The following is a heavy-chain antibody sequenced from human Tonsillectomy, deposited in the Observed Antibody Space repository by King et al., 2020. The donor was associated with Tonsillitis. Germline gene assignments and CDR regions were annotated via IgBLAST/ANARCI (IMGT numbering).Heavy chain of an antibody. D-gene: IGHD3-16*01. Sequence: QLQESGPGLVKPSQTLSLTCTVSGGSISSGSDYWSWIRQPAGKGLEWIGHIYTSGSTNYNPSLKIRVPMSVDTSKNQFSLKLSSVTAADTAVYFCATATTPVEGGYFDYWGQGTLVPVSS. CDR1: GGSISSGSDY. CDR3: ATATTPVEGGYFDY. CDR2: IYTSGST. J-gene: IGHJ4*02. V-gene: IGHV4-61*02.